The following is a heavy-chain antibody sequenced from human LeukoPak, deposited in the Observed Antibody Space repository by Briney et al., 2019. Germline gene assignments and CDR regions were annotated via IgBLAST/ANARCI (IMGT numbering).Heavy chain of an antibody. J-gene: IGHJ4*02. Sequence: VKVSCKASGGTFSSYAISWVRQAPGQGLEWMGGIIPIFGTANYAQKFQGRVTITADESTSTAYMELSSLRSEDTAVYYCARDRPRTYYDSSGYSFDYWGQGTLVTVSS. CDR2: IIPIFGTA. D-gene: IGHD3-22*01. CDR3: ARDRPRTYYDSSGYSFDY. V-gene: IGHV1-69*13. CDR1: GGTFSSYA.